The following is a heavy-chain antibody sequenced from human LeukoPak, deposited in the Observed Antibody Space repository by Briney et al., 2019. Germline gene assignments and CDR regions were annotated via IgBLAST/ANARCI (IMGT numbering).Heavy chain of an antibody. V-gene: IGHV4-30-4*01. J-gene: IGHJ4*02. D-gene: IGHD4-17*01. CDR2: IYYSGST. Sequence: SETLSLTCTVSGGSISSGDYYWTWVRQPPGTGMEWIGYIYYSGSTSYNPSLKSRVTISVDTSENQFSLKLSSVTAADMAVYYCARADYGDYAADYWGQGTLVTVSS. CDR3: ARADYGDYAADY. CDR1: GGSISSGDYY.